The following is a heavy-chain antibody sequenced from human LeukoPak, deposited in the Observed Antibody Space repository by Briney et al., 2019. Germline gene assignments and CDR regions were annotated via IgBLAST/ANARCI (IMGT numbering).Heavy chain of an antibody. CDR2: INPNSGGT. CDR3: VSAGTRNYYYYYGMDV. V-gene: IGHV1-2*06. D-gene: IGHD6-13*01. Sequence: GASVKVSCKASGYTFTGYYMHWVRQAPGQGLEWMGRINPNSGGTNYAQKFQGRVTMTRDTSISTAYMELSRLRSDDTAVYYCVSAGTRNYYYYYGMDVWGQGTTVTVSS. J-gene: IGHJ6*02. CDR1: GYTFTGYY.